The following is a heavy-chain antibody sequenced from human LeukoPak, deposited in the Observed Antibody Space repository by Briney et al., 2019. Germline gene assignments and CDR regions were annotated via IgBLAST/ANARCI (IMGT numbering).Heavy chain of an antibody. CDR3: ARGVRAVAGTGY. V-gene: IGHV3-74*01. D-gene: IGHD6-19*01. CDR2: INSDGSDT. Sequence: GSLRLSCAASGFTFSSYWMHWVRQSPGKGLVWLSRINSDGSDTAYADSVKGRFTISRDNAKNTLYLQMNSLRAEDTAVYYCARGVRAVAGTGYWGQGTLVTVSS. CDR1: GFTFSSYW. J-gene: IGHJ4*02.